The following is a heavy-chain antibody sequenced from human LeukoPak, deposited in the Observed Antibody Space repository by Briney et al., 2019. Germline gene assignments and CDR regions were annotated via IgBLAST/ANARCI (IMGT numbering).Heavy chain of an antibody. CDR1: GFTSSTYW. CDR3: TRVTHYALDI. J-gene: IGHJ3*02. CDR2: IRQDGNEI. V-gene: IGHV3-7*05. Sequence: GGSLRLSCAASGFTSSTYWMSWVRQAPGKGPEWVSSIRQDGNEIYYVDSVKGRFTISRDNAKTSLYLQMNSLRAEDTAVYYCTRVTHYALDIWGQGTMVTVSS.